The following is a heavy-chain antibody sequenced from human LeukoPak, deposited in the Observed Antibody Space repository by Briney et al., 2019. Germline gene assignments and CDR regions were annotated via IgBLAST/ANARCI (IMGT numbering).Heavy chain of an antibody. D-gene: IGHD3-10*01. Sequence: PGGSLRLSCAASGFIYSSYSMNWVRQAPGKGLEWVSYISSGSGHIYYADSVKGRFTISRDNAKTSLYLQMNSLRAEDTAVYYCARDYDGSGSLDYWGQGTLVTVSS. CDR2: ISSGSGHI. J-gene: IGHJ4*02. CDR1: GFIYSSYS. V-gene: IGHV3-21*01. CDR3: ARDYDGSGSLDY.